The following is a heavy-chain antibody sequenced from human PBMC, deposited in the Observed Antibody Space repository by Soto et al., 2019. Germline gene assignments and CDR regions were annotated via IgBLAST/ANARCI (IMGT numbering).Heavy chain of an antibody. CDR2: IIPIFGTA. CDR1: GGTFSSYA. J-gene: IGHJ6*02. CDR3: AREGPWDIVVVPAANYYYGMDV. D-gene: IGHD2-2*01. V-gene: IGHV1-69*13. Sequence: SVTVSCKASGGTFSSYAISWVRQAPGQGLEWMGGIIPIFGTANYAQKFQGRVTITADESTSTAYMELSSLRSEDTAVYYCAREGPWDIVVVPAANYYYGMDVWGQGTTVTVSS.